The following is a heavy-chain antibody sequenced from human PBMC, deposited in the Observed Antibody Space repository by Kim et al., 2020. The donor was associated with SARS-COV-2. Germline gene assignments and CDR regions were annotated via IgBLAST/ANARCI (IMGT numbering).Heavy chain of an antibody. CDR3: ARGVGRVMVRGVPGKNNWCDP. D-gene: IGHD3-10*01. CDR1: GGSFSGYY. Sequence: SETLSLTCAVYGGSFSGYYWSWIRQPPGKGLEWIGEINHSGSTNYNPSLKSRVTISVDTSKNQFSLKLSSVTAADTAVYYCARGVGRVMVRGVPGKNNWCDPGVQGTLVTVSS. CDR2: INHSGST. V-gene: IGHV4-34*01. J-gene: IGHJ5*02.